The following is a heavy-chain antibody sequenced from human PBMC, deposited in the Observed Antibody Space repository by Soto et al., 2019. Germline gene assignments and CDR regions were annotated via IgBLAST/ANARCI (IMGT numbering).Heavy chain of an antibody. J-gene: IGHJ5*02. CDR2: IYYSGST. V-gene: IGHV4-59*08. CDR3: ARHSIVATTHGNNWFDP. Sequence: PSETLSLTCTVSGGSISSYYWSWIRQPPGKGLEWIGYIYYSGSTNYNPSLKSRVTISVDTSKNQFSLKLSSVTAADTAVYYCARHSIVATTHGNNWFDPWGQGTLVTV. CDR1: GGSISSYY. D-gene: IGHD5-12*01.